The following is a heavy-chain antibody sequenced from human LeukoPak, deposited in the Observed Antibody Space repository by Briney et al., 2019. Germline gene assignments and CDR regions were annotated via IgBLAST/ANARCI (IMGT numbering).Heavy chain of an antibody. CDR1: GFTFSSYG. Sequence: GGSLRLSCAASGFTFSSYGMHWVRQAPGKGLEWVAVIWYDGSNKYYADSVKGRFTISRDNSKNTPYLQMNSLRAEDTAVYYCARAGAYYDILTGYYPTDAFDIWGQGTMVTVSS. V-gene: IGHV3-33*01. CDR3: ARAGAYYDILTGYYPTDAFDI. D-gene: IGHD3-9*01. CDR2: IWYDGSNK. J-gene: IGHJ3*02.